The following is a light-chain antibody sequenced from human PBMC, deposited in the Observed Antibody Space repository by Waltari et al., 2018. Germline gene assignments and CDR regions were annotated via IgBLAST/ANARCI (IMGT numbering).Light chain of an antibody. CDR1: RTDVGSYSR. CDR2: EVN. J-gene: IGLJ3*02. Sequence: QSALTQPPSVSGSPGQSVTISCTGTRTDVGSYSRVSWYQQPPGSAPKVIIYEVNKRPAGVPGRFSGSKSGNTASLTISGLQPEDEADYYCISYTSSTTLVFGGGTSLTVL. CDR3: ISYTSSTTLV. V-gene: IGLV2-18*02.